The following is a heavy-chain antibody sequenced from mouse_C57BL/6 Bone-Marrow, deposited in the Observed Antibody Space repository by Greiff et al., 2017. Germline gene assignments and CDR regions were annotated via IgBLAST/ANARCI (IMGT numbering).Heavy chain of an antibody. D-gene: IGHD4-1*01. Sequence: EVKLVESGGGLVQPGGSLSLSCAASGFTFTDYYMSWVRQPPGKALEWLGFIRNKANGYTTEYSASVKGRFTISRDNSQSILYLQMNALRAEDSATYYCARCEAGTGYYFDYWGQGTTLTVSS. CDR1: GFTFTDYY. J-gene: IGHJ2*01. CDR2: IRNKANGYTT. CDR3: ARCEAGTGYYFDY. V-gene: IGHV7-3*01.